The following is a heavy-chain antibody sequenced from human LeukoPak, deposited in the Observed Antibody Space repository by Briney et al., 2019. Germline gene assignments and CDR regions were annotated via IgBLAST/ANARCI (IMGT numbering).Heavy chain of an antibody. CDR1: GYTFTNNF. Sequence: ASVKVSCKASGYTFTNNFMHWVRQAPGQGLEWMGWINPNSGGTNYAQKFQGRVTMTRDTSISTAYMELSRLRSDDTAVYYCARETLNYYDSSGVDYWGQGTLVTVSS. CDR3: ARETLNYYDSSGVDY. J-gene: IGHJ4*02. D-gene: IGHD3-22*01. CDR2: INPNSGGT. V-gene: IGHV1-2*02.